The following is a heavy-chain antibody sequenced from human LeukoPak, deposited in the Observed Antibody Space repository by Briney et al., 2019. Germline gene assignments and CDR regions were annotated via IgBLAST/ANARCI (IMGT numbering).Heavy chain of an antibody. CDR3: ARRLLDSGGYYPYYFDY. CDR1: GGSFSGYY. D-gene: IGHD3-22*01. V-gene: IGHV4-34*01. CDR2: INHSGST. J-gene: IGHJ4*02. Sequence: SETLSLTCAVYGGSFSGYYWSWIRQPPGKGLEWIGEINHSGSTNYNPSLKSRVTISVDTSKNQFSLKLSSVTAADTAVYYCARRLLDSGGYYPYYFDYWGQGTLVTVSS.